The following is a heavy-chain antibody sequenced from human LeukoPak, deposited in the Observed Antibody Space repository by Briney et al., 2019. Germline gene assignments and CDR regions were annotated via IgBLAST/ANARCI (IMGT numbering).Heavy chain of an antibody. J-gene: IGHJ4*02. CDR2: ISYDGSNK. CDR1: GFTFSSYA. Sequence: GGSLRLSCAASGFTFSSYAMHWVRQAPGKGLEWVAVISYDGSNKYYADSVRGRFTISRDNSKNTLYLQMNSLRAEDTAVYYCARGENNFDSWGQGTLVTVSS. CDR3: ARGENNFDS. V-gene: IGHV3-30*14.